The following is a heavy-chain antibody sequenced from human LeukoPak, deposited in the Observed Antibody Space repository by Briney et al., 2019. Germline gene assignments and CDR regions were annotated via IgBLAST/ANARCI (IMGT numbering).Heavy chain of an antibody. CDR1: GGSTSSYS. V-gene: IGHV4-59*08. J-gene: IGHJ4*02. CDR2: IYYSGST. D-gene: IGHD2-21*01. CDR3: AGLSHIADY. Sequence: SETLSLTCTVSGGSTSSYSWSWVRQPPGKGLEWVAYIYYSGSTNYNPSLKSRVTISVDTSKNQFSLKLSSVTAADTAVYYCAGLSHIADYWGQGTLVTVSS.